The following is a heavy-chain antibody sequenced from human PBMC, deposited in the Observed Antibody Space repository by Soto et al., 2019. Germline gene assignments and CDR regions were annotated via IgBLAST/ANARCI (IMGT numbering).Heavy chain of an antibody. CDR2: IYPGDSDT. Sequence: PGESLKISCKGSGYSFTSYWIGWVRQMPGKGLECMGIIYPGDSDTRYSPSFQGQVTISADKSICTAYLQWSSLKASDTAMYYCAGGGVRGVITRTRDYYGMDVWGQGTTVTVSS. D-gene: IGHD3-10*01. CDR3: AGGGVRGVITRTRDYYGMDV. V-gene: IGHV5-51*01. J-gene: IGHJ6*02. CDR1: GYSFTSYW.